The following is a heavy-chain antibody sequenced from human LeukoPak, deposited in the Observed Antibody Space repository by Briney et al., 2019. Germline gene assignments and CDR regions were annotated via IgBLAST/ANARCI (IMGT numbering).Heavy chain of an antibody. Sequence: PSETLSLTCNVSGGSISTNSWTWIRQPPGKGLEWIGYIYYSGSTNYNPSLKSRVTISVDTSKNQFSLKLSSVTAADTAVYYCARDLTLTMIRIWGQGTMVTVSS. D-gene: IGHD3-22*01. CDR1: GGSISTNS. V-gene: IGHV4-59*01. CDR3: ARDLTLTMIRI. CDR2: IYYSGST. J-gene: IGHJ3*02.